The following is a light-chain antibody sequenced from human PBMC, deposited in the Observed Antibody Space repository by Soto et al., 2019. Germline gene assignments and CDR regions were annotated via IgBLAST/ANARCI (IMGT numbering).Light chain of an antibody. CDR2: EVT. Sequence: QSVLTQPASVSGSPGQSITISCTGTSSDVGGYDYVSWYQQYPGKAPKLIIYEVTNRPSGVSNRFSGSKSGNTASLTISGLRAEDEAHYYCSSFRSSSTLPYVFGTGTKVTVL. V-gene: IGLV2-14*01. J-gene: IGLJ1*01. CDR1: SSDVGGYDY. CDR3: SSFRSSSTLPYV.